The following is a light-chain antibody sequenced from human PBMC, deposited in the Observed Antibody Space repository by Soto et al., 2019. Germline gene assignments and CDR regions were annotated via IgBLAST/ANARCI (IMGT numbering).Light chain of an antibody. V-gene: IGLV1-40*01. CDR3: QSYERSSISGFV. CDR1: SSDIGADYD. J-gene: IGLJ1*01. Sequence: QSVLAQPASVSGSPGQTLTISCTGTSSDIGADYDVHWYQQLPGKAPKLLIYANSNRPSGVPDRFSGSKSGISASLAITGVQEADEDAYYCQSYERSSISGFVFGSGTKVTVL. CDR2: ANS.